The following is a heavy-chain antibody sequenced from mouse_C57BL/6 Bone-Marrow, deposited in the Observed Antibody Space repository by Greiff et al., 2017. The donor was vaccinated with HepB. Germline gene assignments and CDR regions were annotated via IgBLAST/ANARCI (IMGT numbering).Heavy chain of an antibody. CDR1: GFTFSDFY. V-gene: IGHV7-1*01. CDR2: SRNKANDYTT. D-gene: IGHD1-1*01. CDR3: ARDATTSYWYFDV. J-gene: IGHJ1*03. Sequence: EVKVVESGGGLVQSGRSLRLSCATSGFTFSDFYMEWVRQAPGKGLEWIAASRNKANDYTTEYSASVKGRFIVSRDTSQSILYLQMNALRAEDTAIYYCARDATTSYWYFDVWGTGTTVTVSS.